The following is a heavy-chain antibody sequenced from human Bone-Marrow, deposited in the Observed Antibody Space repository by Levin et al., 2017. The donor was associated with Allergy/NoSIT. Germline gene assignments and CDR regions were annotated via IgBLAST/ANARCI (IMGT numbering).Heavy chain of an antibody. CDR3: ARDHYFGSGRSSFDP. D-gene: IGHD3-10*01. Sequence: SQTLSLTCTVSGGSISGFYWNWIRQPPGKGLEWIGYVSYSGDTSYNLSLRSRVTISLDASGNRFSLKLNSVTAADTAIYYCARDHYFGSGRSSFDPWGRGTLVTVSS. CDR2: VSYSGDT. J-gene: IGHJ5*02. CDR1: GGSISGFY. V-gene: IGHV4-59*01.